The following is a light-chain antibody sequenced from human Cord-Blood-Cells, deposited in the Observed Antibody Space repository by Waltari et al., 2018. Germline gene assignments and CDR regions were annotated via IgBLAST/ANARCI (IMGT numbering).Light chain of an antibody. CDR1: SSDVGSYTL. CDR2: EGS. Sequence: QSALTQPASVSGSPGQSITISCTGTSSDVGSYTLVSWYQQHPGKAPKLMIYEGSKRPSGVSNRFTGSKSGNTASLTIYGLQAEDEADYYCCSYAGSNYVFGTRSKVTV. V-gene: IGLV2-23*01. CDR3: CSYAGSNYV. J-gene: IGLJ1*01.